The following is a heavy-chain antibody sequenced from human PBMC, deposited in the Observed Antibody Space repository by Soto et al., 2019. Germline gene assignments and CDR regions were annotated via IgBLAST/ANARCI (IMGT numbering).Heavy chain of an antibody. D-gene: IGHD5-12*01. J-gene: IGHJ4*02. CDR3: AKGSSEYSAAVDN. V-gene: IGHV3-23*01. CDR1: GFSFNSYA. CDR2: ISARGGSS. Sequence: EVHLLESGGGLVQPGGSLRLSCAASGFSFNSYAMVCVRQAPGKGLEWVSVISARGGSSYFADSLKGRFTISRDNSKNVLSLEMNSLRAEDTAIYFCAKGSSEYSAAVDNWGQGTLVLVSS.